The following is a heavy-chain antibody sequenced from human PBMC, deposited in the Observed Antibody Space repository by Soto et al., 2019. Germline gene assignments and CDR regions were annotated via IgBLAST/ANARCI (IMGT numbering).Heavy chain of an antibody. CDR2: IKSKTNGGTT. Sequence: GGSLRLSCAASGFTFSNAWMSWVRQAPGKGLEWVGRIKSKTNGGTTDYAAPVKGRFTISRDDSKNMLYLQMNSLKTEDTAVYYCTTGMCSSTSCYAGGYYYYGMDVCGQGTTVTVSS. V-gene: IGHV3-15*01. CDR3: TTGMCSSTSCYAGGYYYYGMDV. CDR1: GFTFSNAW. D-gene: IGHD2-2*01. J-gene: IGHJ6*02.